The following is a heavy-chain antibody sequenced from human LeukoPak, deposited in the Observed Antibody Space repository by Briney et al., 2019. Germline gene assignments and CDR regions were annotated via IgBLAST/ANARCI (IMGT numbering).Heavy chain of an antibody. Sequence: ASVKVSCKVSGYTLTELSMHWVRQAPGKGLEWMGGFDPEDGETIYAQKFQGRVTMTEDTSTDTAYMELSSLRSEDTAVYYCARALADITMVRGVQPSDYGMDVWGQGTTVTVSS. D-gene: IGHD3-10*01. J-gene: IGHJ6*02. CDR2: FDPEDGET. V-gene: IGHV1-24*01. CDR3: ARALADITMVRGVQPSDYGMDV. CDR1: GYTLTELS.